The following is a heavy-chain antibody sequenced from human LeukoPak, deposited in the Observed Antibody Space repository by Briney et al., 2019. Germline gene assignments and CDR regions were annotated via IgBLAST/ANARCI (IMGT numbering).Heavy chain of an antibody. Sequence: SETLSLTCTVSGGSISSGGHYWSWIRQHPGKGLEWIGHIYYSGSIYYNPSLKSRVTMSADTSKNQFSLKLSSVTAADTAVYYYARAVGDYGDYWGQGTLVTVSS. D-gene: IGHD4-17*01. CDR1: GGSISSGGHY. CDR2: IYYSGSI. CDR3: ARAVGDYGDY. V-gene: IGHV4-31*03. J-gene: IGHJ4*02.